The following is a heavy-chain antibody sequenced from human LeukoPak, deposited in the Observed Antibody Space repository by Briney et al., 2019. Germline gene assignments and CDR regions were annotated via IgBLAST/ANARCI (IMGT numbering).Heavy chain of an antibody. D-gene: IGHD3-10*01. CDR3: AGAYGSAN. CDR1: GFTFSSYA. Sequence: GGSVRLSCAASGFTFSSYAMSWVRQAPGKGLEWVSALSGSGGSTYYADSVKGRFTISRDNSKNTLYLQMSSLRAEDTAVYYCAGAYGSANWGQGTLVTVSS. J-gene: IGHJ4*02. V-gene: IGHV3-23*01. CDR2: LSGSGGST.